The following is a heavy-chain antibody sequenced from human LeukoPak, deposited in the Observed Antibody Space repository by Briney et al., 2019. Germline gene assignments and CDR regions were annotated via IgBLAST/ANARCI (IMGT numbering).Heavy chain of an antibody. CDR1: GFTFNNYG. V-gene: IGHV3-30*02. J-gene: IGHJ4*02. D-gene: IGHD3-22*01. CDR2: IRYNGNNQ. Sequence: GGSLRLSCAASGFTFNNYGMHWVRQAPGKGLEWVAFIRYNGNNQYYADSVKGRFTISRDNAKNTLNLQMNSLRAEDTAVYYCAREAYYYDSSGRAADDYWGQGTLVTVSS. CDR3: AREAYYYDSSGRAADDY.